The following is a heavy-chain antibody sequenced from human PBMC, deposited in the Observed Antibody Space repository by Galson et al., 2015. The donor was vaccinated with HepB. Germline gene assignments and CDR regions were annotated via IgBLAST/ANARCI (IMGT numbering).Heavy chain of an antibody. J-gene: IGHJ6*03. Sequence: SLRLPCAASGFTFRTYGMHWVRQAPGKGLEWVALISNDGSNKYYADSVKGRFTISRDNSKNTLYLQMSSLRAEDTAVYYCAKDLNPYYYYYMDVWGKGTTVTVS. CDR2: ISNDGSNK. V-gene: IGHV3-30*18. CDR1: GFTFRTYG. CDR3: AKDLNPYYYYYMDV.